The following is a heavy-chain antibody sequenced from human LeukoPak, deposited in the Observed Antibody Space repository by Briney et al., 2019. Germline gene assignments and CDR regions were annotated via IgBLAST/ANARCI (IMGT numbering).Heavy chain of an antibody. CDR1: GYTFSNFG. CDR3: ARDGTSTDDY. J-gene: IGHJ4*02. Sequence: ASVKVSCKASGYTFSNFGISWVRQAPGQGLEWMGWISGNNDNPNYGQKFQGRLTVTTDSSTSTAYMELRNLRSDDTAVYYCARDGTSTDDYWGQGTLVAVSS. D-gene: IGHD2-2*01. CDR2: ISGNNDNP. V-gene: IGHV1-18*01.